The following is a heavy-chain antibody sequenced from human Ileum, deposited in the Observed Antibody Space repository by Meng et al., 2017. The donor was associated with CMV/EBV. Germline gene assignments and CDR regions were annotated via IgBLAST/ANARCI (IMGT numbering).Heavy chain of an antibody. CDR2: VYSGGST. CDR3: ARDTAGAGMDW. V-gene: IGHV3-53*01. J-gene: IGHJ4*02. D-gene: IGHD3/OR15-3a*01. Sequence: GGSLRLSCAVSGITVSSTYMTWVRQAPGKGLEWVSIVYSGGSTNYADSVRGRFTVSRDTSTNSVFLQMNSLRVEDTAVYYCARDTAGAGMDWWGQGTPVTGAS. CDR1: GITVSSTY.